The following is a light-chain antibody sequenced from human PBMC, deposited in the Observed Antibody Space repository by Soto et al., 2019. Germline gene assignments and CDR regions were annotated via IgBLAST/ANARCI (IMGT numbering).Light chain of an antibody. CDR3: QSYDSSLSGYV. Sequence: QLVLTQPPSVSGAPGQRVTISCTASSSNIGAGYDVHWYQQLPGTVPKLLIYGNSNRPSGVPDRFSGSKSGTSASLAITGLQAEDEAEYYCQSYDSSLSGYVFGGGTKLTVL. CDR1: SSNIGAGYD. CDR2: GNS. J-gene: IGLJ3*02. V-gene: IGLV1-40*01.